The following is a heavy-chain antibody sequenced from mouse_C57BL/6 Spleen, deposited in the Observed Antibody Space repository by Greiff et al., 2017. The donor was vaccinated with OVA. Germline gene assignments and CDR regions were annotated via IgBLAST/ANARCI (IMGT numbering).Heavy chain of an antibody. J-gene: IGHJ4*01. CDR1: GFSLTSYG. CDR3: ARAIYYDYGEAMDY. Sequence: VQRVESGPGLVQPSQSLSITCTVSGFSLTSYGVHWVRQSPGKGLEWLGVIWSGGSTDYNAAFISRLSISKDNSKSQVFFKMNSLQADDTAIYYCARAIYYDYGEAMDYWGQGTSVTVSS. D-gene: IGHD2-4*01. CDR2: IWSGGST. V-gene: IGHV2-2*01.